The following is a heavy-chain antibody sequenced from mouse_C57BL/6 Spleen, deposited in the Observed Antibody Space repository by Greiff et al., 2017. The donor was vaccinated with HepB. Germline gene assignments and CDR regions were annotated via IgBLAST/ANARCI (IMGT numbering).Heavy chain of an antibody. J-gene: IGHJ1*03. V-gene: IGHV1-61*01. CDR2: IYPSDSET. CDR3: ARGGYWYFDV. Sequence: VQLQHPGAELVRPGSSVKLSCKASGYTFTSYWMDWVKQRPGQGLEWIGNIYPSDSETHYNQKFKDKATLTVDKSSSTAYMQLSSLTSEDSAVYYCARGGYWYFDVWGTGTTVTVSS. CDR1: GYTFTSYW.